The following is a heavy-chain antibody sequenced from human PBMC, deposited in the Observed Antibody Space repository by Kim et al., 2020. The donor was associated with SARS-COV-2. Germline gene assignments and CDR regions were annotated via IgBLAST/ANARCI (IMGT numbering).Heavy chain of an antibody. V-gene: IGHV3-48*02. J-gene: IGHJ5*02. CDR3: ARDRDIVVVPAAPRRNWFDP. Sequence: RFTISRDNAKNSLYLQMNSLRDEDTAVYYCARDRDIVVVPAAPRRNWFDPWGQGTLVTVSS. D-gene: IGHD2-2*01.